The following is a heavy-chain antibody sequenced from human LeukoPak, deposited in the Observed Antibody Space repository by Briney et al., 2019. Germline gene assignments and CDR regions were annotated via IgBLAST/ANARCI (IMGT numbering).Heavy chain of an antibody. D-gene: IGHD3-3*01. Sequence: GGSLRLSCAASGFTFSSYWMSWVRQAPWKGLEWVANIKQDGSEKYYVDSVKGRFTISRDNAKNSLYLQMNSLRAEDTAVYYCARDLDDFWSGYGGQRVGNYFDYWGQGTLVTVSS. CDR2: IKQDGSEK. V-gene: IGHV3-7*01. CDR1: GFTFSSYW. CDR3: ARDLDDFWSGYGGQRVGNYFDY. J-gene: IGHJ4*02.